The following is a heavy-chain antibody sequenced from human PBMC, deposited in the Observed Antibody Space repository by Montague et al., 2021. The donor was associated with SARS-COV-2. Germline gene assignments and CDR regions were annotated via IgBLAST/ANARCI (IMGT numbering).Heavy chain of an antibody. CDR2: IDWDDDK. D-gene: IGHD3-9*01. CDR1: GFSLSTSGMC. CDR3: ARVRYFDTTFDY. J-gene: IGHJ4*02. V-gene: IGHV2-70*01. Sequence: PALVKPTQTLTLTCTFSGFSLSTSGMCVGWIRQPPGKALEWLALIDWDDDKFYSTSLKTRLTISKDTSKNQVVLTMTNMDPVDAATYYCARVRYFDTTFDYWGQGTLVTVSS.